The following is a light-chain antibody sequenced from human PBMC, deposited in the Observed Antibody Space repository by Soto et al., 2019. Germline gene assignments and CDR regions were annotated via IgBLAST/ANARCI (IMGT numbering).Light chain of an antibody. CDR2: SSN. J-gene: IGLJ3*02. CDR3: ATWDDSLNGPV. V-gene: IGLV1-44*01. Sequence: QSVLTQPPSAAGTPGQRVSISCSGTNSNIGSNAVNWYQQVPGTAPKLLIHSSNQRPSGVPDRFSGSKSGPSASLAISRLQSDDEADYYCATWDDSLNGPVFGGGTKLTVL. CDR1: NSNIGSNA.